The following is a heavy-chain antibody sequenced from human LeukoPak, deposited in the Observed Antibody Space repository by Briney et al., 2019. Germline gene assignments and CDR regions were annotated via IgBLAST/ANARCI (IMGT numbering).Heavy chain of an antibody. Sequence: SVKVSCKASGGTFSSYAISWVRQAPGQGLEWMGGIIPIFGTANYAQKFQGRVTITADKSTSTAYMELSSLRSEDTAVYYCARVYSSGSLVYYYYMDVWGKGTTVTVSS. CDR1: GGTFSSYA. J-gene: IGHJ6*03. D-gene: IGHD6-19*01. V-gene: IGHV1-69*06. CDR2: IIPIFGTA. CDR3: ARVYSSGSLVYYYYMDV.